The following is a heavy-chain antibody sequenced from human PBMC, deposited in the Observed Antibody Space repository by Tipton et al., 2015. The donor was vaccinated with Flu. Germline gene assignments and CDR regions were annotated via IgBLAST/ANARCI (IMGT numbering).Heavy chain of an antibody. CDR1: GYIFINYD. V-gene: IGHV1-8*01. J-gene: IGHJ4*02. D-gene: IGHD1-20*01. Sequence: QLVQSGAEVRKPGASVKVSCKASGYIFINYDINWMRQATGQGLEWMGWMNPNTGNTDYAQKFQGKVTMTRDTSISTAYMELSSLTSEDTAIYYCARVPPFNNWNDESDYWGQGTLVTVSS. CDR3: ARVPPFNNWNDESDY. CDR2: MNPNTGNT.